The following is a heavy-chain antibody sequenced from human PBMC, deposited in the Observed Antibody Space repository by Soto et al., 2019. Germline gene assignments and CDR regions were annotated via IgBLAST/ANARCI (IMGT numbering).Heavy chain of an antibody. V-gene: IGHV4-4*01. Sequence: TLSLTCAVSGVSISSSNWRTWVRQTPQRGLEYIGEIFHDGTANYYPSFERRVAISVDTSKNQFSLKLTSVTAADTAIYFCARLVYDTRLNYMYFDFWGQGALVTVSS. CDR2: IFHDGTA. CDR1: GVSISSSNW. D-gene: IGHD2-8*01. CDR3: ARLVYDTRLNYMYFDF. J-gene: IGHJ4*02.